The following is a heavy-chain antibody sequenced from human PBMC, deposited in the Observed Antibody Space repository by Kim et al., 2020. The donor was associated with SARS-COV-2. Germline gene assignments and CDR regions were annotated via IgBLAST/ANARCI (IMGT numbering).Heavy chain of an antibody. J-gene: IGHJ4*02. Sequence: AYSVKGRLTISRDNSKTPLYLQMNSLRAEDTAVYYCATAGGGGYKGPFDYWGQGTLVTVSS. V-gene: IGHV3-30*02. CDR3: ATAGGGGYKGPFDY. D-gene: IGHD5-12*01.